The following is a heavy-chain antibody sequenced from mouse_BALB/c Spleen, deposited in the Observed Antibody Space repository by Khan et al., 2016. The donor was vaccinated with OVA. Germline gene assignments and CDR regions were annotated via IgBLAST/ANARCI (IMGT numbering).Heavy chain of an antibody. CDR3: ARSYDSGSGLYAMDY. D-gene: IGHD2-4*01. CDR2: IGPGSGST. V-gene: IGHV1S41*01. CDR1: GYTFTSYW. Sequence: DLVKPGASVQLSCTASGYTFTSYWINWIKQRPGQGLEWIGRIGPGSGSTSFNKMFKGQAILTVDTSSSTAYIQLTSLSSEDTAVYFRARSYDSGSGLYAMDYWGQGTSVTVSA. J-gene: IGHJ4*01.